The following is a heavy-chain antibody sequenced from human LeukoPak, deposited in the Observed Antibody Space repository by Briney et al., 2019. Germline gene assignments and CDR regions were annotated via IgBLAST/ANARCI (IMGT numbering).Heavy chain of an antibody. J-gene: IGHJ5*02. V-gene: IGHV3-48*01. Sequence: PGGSLRLSCAASGFTFSSYAMSWVRQAPGKGLEWVSYISSSSTIYYADSVKGRFTISRDNAKNSLYLQMNSLRAEDTAVYYCARCSTITMVRGASFDPWGQGTLVTVSS. CDR3: ARCSTITMVRGASFDP. CDR2: ISSSSTI. CDR1: GFTFSSYA. D-gene: IGHD3-10*01.